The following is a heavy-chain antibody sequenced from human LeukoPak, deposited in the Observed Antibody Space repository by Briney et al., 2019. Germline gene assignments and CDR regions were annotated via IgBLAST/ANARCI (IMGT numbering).Heavy chain of an antibody. CDR1: GGTFSSYT. J-gene: IGHJ4*02. Sequence: SVKVPCKASGGTFSSYTISWVRQAPGQGLEWTGRIIPFLGIADYAQKFQGRVTITADKSTSTAYMELSSLRSEDTAVYYCARDRNDFWSGYPRLDYWGQGTLVTVSS. D-gene: IGHD3-3*01. V-gene: IGHV1-69*04. CDR3: ARDRNDFWSGYPRLDY. CDR2: IIPFLGIA.